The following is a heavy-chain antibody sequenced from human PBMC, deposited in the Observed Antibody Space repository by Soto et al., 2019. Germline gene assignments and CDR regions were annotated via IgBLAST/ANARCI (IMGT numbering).Heavy chain of an antibody. CDR1: GVTFTSSA. J-gene: IGHJ4*02. CDR3: AAVPNVSVGWSGYSSSPSGRTRPTYYFDY. D-gene: IGHD3-3*01. CDR2: IVVGSGNT. V-gene: IGHV1-58*01. Sequence: SVKVSCKASGVTFTSSAVQWVRQARGQRLEWIGWIVVGSGNTNYAQKFQERVTITRDMSTSTAYMELSSLRSEDTAVYYCAAVPNVSVGWSGYSSSPSGRTRPTYYFDYWGQGTLVTVSS.